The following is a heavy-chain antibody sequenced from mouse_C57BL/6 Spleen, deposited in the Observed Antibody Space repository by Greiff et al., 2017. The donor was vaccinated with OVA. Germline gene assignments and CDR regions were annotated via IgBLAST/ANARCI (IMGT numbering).Heavy chain of an antibody. Sequence: VQLQQPGAELVKPGASVKMSCKASGYTFTSYWITWVKQRPGQGLEWIGDIYPGSGSTNYNEKFKSKATLTVDTSSSTAYMQLSSLTSEDSAVYYCARGVSCYGSSDGYFDVWGTGTTVTVSS. CDR2: IYPGSGST. D-gene: IGHD1-1*01. CDR3: ARGVSCYGSSDGYFDV. J-gene: IGHJ1*03. CDR1: GYTFTSYW. V-gene: IGHV1-55*01.